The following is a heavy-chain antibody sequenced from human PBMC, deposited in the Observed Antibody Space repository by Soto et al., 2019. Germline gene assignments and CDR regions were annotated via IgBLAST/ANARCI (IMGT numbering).Heavy chain of an antibody. D-gene: IGHD3-9*01. J-gene: IGHJ4*02. CDR2: IYYSGTT. V-gene: IGHV4-39*01. CDR3: ARLIRCKTTSCYFDWLIFPLGH. CDR1: GGSISSSSYY. Sequence: PSETLSLTCTVSGGSISSSSYYWAWVRQPPGKGLEWIGSIYYSGTTYYNPSLKSRVTISEDTSKNQFSLKLSSVTAADTAVFYCARLIRCKTTSCYFDWLIFPLGHWGQGTLVT.